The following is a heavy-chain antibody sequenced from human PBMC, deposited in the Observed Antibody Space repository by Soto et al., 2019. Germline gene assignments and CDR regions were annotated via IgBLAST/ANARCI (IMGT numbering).Heavy chain of an antibody. Sequence: SETLSLTCTVSGGSISSSSYYWGWIRQPPGKGLEWIGSIYYSGSTYYNPSLKSRVTISVDTSKNQFSLKLSSVTAADTAVYYCARLDDFWSGYYRKSYYYYYMDVWGKGTTVTVSS. J-gene: IGHJ6*03. D-gene: IGHD3-3*01. V-gene: IGHV4-39*01. CDR3: ARLDDFWSGYYRKSYYYYYMDV. CDR2: IYYSGST. CDR1: GGSISSSSYY.